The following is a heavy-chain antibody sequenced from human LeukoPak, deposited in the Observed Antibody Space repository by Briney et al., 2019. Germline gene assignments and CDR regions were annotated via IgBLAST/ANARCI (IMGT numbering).Heavy chain of an antibody. V-gene: IGHV3-23*01. D-gene: IGHD6-19*01. Sequence: GGSLRLSCAASGFTFSSYAMSWVRQAPGKGLYWVSTISSSGGITYYADSVKGRFTISRDNSKNTLYLQMNSLRAEDTALYYCAKLGAPSDYLIAVAGTVYWGQGTLVTVSS. CDR2: ISSSGGIT. CDR1: GFTFSSYA. J-gene: IGHJ4*02. CDR3: AKLGAPSDYLIAVAGTVY.